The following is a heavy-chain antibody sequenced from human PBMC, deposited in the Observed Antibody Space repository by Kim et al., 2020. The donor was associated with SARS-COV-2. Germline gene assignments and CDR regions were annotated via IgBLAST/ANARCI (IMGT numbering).Heavy chain of an antibody. Sequence: ASVKVSCKASGYTFTSYYMHWVRQAPGQGLEWMGIINPSGGSTSYAQKFQGRVTMTRDTSTSTVYMELSSLRSEDTAVYYCARDHYDILTGYYMDYYYYYYMDVWGKGTPVTVSS. V-gene: IGHV1-46*01. J-gene: IGHJ6*03. CDR3: ARDHYDILTGYYMDYYYYYYMDV. CDR1: GYTFTSYY. CDR2: INPSGGST. D-gene: IGHD3-9*01.